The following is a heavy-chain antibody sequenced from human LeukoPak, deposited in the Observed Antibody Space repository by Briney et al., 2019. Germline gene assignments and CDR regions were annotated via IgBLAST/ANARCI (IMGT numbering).Heavy chain of an antibody. D-gene: IGHD1-26*01. CDR2: ISSSSSYI. J-gene: IGHJ4*02. V-gene: IGHV3-21*01. CDR1: GFTFDDYG. CDR3: AREGRGSYYFDY. Sequence: GGSLRLSCAASGFTFDDYGMSWVRQAPGKGLEWVSSISSSSSYIYYADSVKGRFTISRDNAKNSLYLQMNSLRAEDTAVYYCAREGRGSYYFDYWGQGTLVTVSS.